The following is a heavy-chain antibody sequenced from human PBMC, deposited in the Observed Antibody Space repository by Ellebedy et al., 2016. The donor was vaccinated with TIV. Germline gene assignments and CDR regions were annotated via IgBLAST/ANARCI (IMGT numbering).Heavy chain of an antibody. Sequence: GESLTISCAASGFTFDNHAMTWFRQVPGKGLEWVSSISGGGAKTPYADSVKGRFTISRDNSKNTLYLQMNSLRVDDTALYYCARDYYGSGSYYTLAFDVWGQGTMVTVSS. J-gene: IGHJ3*01. CDR1: GFTFDNHA. D-gene: IGHD3-10*01. CDR3: ARDYYGSGSYYTLAFDV. CDR2: ISGGGAKT. V-gene: IGHV3-23*01.